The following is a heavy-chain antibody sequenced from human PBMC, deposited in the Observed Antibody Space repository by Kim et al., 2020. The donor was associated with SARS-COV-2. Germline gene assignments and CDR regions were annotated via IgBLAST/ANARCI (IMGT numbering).Heavy chain of an antibody. V-gene: IGHV3-23*01. Sequence: GGSLRLSCAASGFTFSSYTMTWVRQAPGKGLEWVSAITNSGDSTYYADFVKGRFTISRDNSENTLYLQMNSLRAEDTAVYYCAKDGPTGASGDYWGQGTLVTVSS. CDR2: ITNSGDST. CDR3: AKDGPTGASGDY. J-gene: IGHJ4*02. CDR1: GFTFSSYT. D-gene: IGHD1-26*01.